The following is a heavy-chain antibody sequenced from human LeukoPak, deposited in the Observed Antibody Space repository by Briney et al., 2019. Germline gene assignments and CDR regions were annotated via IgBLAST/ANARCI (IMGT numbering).Heavy chain of an antibody. V-gene: IGHV4-39*01. Sequence: PSETLSLTCTVSGGSISSSSYYWGWIRQPPGKGLEWIGSIYYSGSTYYNPSLKSRVTISVDTSKNQFSLKLSSVTAADTAVYYCARQSYSSSWYGSFWFDPWGQGTLVTVSS. D-gene: IGHD6-13*01. CDR1: GGSISSSSYY. CDR3: ARQSYSSSWYGSFWFDP. J-gene: IGHJ5*02. CDR2: IYYSGST.